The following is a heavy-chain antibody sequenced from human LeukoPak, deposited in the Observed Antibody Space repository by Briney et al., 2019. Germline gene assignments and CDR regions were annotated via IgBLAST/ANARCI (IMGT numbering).Heavy chain of an antibody. CDR2: IYYSGST. CDR1: GGSISSYY. V-gene: IGHV4-59*05. Sequence: SETLSLTCTVSGGSISSYYWSWIRQPPGKGLEWIGSIYYSGSTYYNPSLKSRVTISVDTSKNQFSLKLSSVTAADTAVYYCARHSYSSDDYWGQGTLVTVSS. J-gene: IGHJ4*02. CDR3: ARHSYSSDDY. D-gene: IGHD6-19*01.